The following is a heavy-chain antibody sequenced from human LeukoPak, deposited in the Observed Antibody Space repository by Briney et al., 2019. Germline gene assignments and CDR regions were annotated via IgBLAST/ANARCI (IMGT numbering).Heavy chain of an antibody. J-gene: IGHJ4*02. CDR2: ISWNSGSI. D-gene: IGHD5-18*01. Sequence: GGSLRLSCAASGFTFDDYAMHWVRQAPGKGLEWVSGISWNSGSIGYADSVKGRFTISRDNAKNSLYLQMNSLRAEDTALYYCAKGYSYGSYYFDYRGQGTLVTVSS. CDR1: GFTFDDYA. CDR3: AKGYSYGSYYFDY. V-gene: IGHV3-9*01.